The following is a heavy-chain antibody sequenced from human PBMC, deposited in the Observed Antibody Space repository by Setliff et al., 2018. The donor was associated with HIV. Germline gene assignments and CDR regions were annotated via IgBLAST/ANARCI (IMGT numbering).Heavy chain of an antibody. D-gene: IGHD6-19*01. Sequence: GGSLRLSCAASGFSFDDYAMNWVRQVPGKGLEWVSGITWNSGSMAYAGSVKGRFTISRDNAKNSLYLQMNTLGPEDTALYYCAKDMWTEVTGTCDHWGQGTPVTVSS. J-gene: IGHJ4*02. CDR3: AKDMWTEVTGTCDH. CDR1: GFSFDDYA. CDR2: ITWNSGSM. V-gene: IGHV3-9*01.